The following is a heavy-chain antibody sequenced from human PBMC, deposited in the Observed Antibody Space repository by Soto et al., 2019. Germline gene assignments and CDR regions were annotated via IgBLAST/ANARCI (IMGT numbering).Heavy chain of an antibody. Sequence: QVQLVESGGGVVQPGRSLRLSCAASGFTFSSYGMHWVRQAPGKGLEWVAVIWYDGSNKYYGNSVKGRFTISRDNSKNTLYLQMNSLRGEDTAVYYCARDERDSGSLDNWGQGTLVTVSS. D-gene: IGHD3-10*01. V-gene: IGHV3-33*01. J-gene: IGHJ4*02. CDR1: GFTFSSYG. CDR3: ARDERDSGSLDN. CDR2: IWYDGSNK.